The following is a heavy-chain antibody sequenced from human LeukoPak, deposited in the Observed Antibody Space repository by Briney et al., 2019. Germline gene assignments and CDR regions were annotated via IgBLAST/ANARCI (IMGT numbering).Heavy chain of an antibody. Sequence: SETLSLNCAVYGGPFSGYYWSWIRQPPGKGLEWIGEINHSGSTNYNPSLKSRVTISVDTSKNQFSLKLSSVTAADTAVYYCARGGPPYYDILTETLDYWGQGTLVTVSS. CDR2: INHSGST. CDR3: ARGGPPYYDILTETLDY. D-gene: IGHD3-9*01. J-gene: IGHJ4*02. CDR1: GGPFSGYY. V-gene: IGHV4-34*01.